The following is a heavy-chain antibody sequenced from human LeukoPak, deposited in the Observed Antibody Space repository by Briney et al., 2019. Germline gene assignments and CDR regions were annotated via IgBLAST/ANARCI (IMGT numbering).Heavy chain of an antibody. D-gene: IGHD1-26*01. Sequence: PGGSLRLSCAASGFTFSTYAMSWLRQAPGKGLEWVSAIRGSGGSTYYADSVKGRFTISRDNSKNTLYLQMNSLRAEDTAVYYCAKDPRVGATAAEYFQYWGQGTLVTVSS. CDR2: IRGSGGST. V-gene: IGHV3-23*01. CDR1: GFTFSTYA. CDR3: AKDPRVGATAAEYFQY. J-gene: IGHJ1*01.